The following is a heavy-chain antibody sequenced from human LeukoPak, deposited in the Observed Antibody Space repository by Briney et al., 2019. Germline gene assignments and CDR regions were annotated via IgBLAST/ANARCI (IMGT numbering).Heavy chain of an antibody. Sequence: ASVKVSCKASGYTFTSYGISWVRQAPGQGLEWMGWISAYNGNTNYAQKLQGRVTMTTDTSTSTAYMELRSLRSDDTAVYYCARDLGITKIESLDFDYWGQGTLVTVSS. J-gene: IGHJ4*02. CDR1: GYTFTSYG. D-gene: IGHD3-22*01. CDR2: ISAYNGNT. CDR3: ARDLGITKIESLDFDY. V-gene: IGHV1-18*01.